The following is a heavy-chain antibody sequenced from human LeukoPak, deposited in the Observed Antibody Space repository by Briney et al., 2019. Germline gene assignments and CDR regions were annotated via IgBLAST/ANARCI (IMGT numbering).Heavy chain of an antibody. Sequence: GGSLRLSCEASGFTFSAYAMTWVRHAPGQGLEWVSSIGSDNKPHYSESVEGRFAISRDNSKSMLFLQLNSLRAEDTALYYCARGLHYYVAMDVWGQGTTVTVSS. V-gene: IGHV3-23*05. CDR3: ARGLHYYVAMDV. CDR1: GFTFSAYA. J-gene: IGHJ6*02. CDR2: IGSDNKP. D-gene: IGHD3-10*02.